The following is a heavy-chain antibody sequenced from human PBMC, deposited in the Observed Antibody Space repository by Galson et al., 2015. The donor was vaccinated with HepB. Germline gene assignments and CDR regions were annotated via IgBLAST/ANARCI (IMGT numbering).Heavy chain of an antibody. CDR2: INHSGST. J-gene: IGHJ4*02. Sequence: ETLSLTCAVYGGSFSGYYWSWIRQPPGKGLEWIGEINHSGSTNYNPSLKSRVTISVDTSKHQFSLKVNSMTAADTAVYYCARIAGAQLSPFDYWGQGTLVTVSS. V-gene: IGHV4-34*01. CDR3: ARIAGAQLSPFDY. CDR1: GGSFSGYY. D-gene: IGHD1-26*01.